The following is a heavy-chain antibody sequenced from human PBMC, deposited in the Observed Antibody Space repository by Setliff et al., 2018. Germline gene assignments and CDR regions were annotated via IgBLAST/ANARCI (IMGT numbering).Heavy chain of an antibody. CDR2: TIPMFGTT. J-gene: IGHJ4*02. CDR1: GATFSSHG. CDR3: ARDGVPPLNYNFWSGNFEF. V-gene: IGHV1-69*05. D-gene: IGHD3-3*01. Sequence: SVKVSCKASGATFSSHGISWVRQAPGQGLEWMGGTIPMFGTTEYAQKFQGRLTIITDESTNTAFMQLSSLRSDDTAVYYCARDGVPPLNYNFWSGNFEFWGQGTLVTVSS.